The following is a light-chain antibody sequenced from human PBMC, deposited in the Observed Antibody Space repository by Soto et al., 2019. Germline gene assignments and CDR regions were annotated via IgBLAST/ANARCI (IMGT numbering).Light chain of an antibody. CDR1: SADVGGYNF. Sequence: QSALTQPPSASGPLGQSVTISCTGTSADVGGYNFVSWYQQHPGKAPKLMIFEVSQRPSGVPDRFSGSKSGNTASLTVSELQAEDEADYYCASYAGSQNYVFGTGTKVTVL. CDR3: ASYAGSQNYV. J-gene: IGLJ1*01. V-gene: IGLV2-8*01. CDR2: EVS.